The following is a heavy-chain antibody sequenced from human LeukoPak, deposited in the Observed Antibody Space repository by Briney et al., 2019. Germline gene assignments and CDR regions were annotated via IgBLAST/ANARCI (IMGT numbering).Heavy chain of an antibody. CDR2: ISSSGSHI. Sequence: GGSLRLSCAASGFTFSSYSMNWVRQAPGKGLEWVSSISSSGSHIYYADSLKGRFTVSRDNAKNSLFLQMNSLRAEDTAVYYCARGVSSGWYDYFDCWGQGTRVTISS. CDR3: ARGVSSGWYDYFDC. V-gene: IGHV3-21*06. CDR1: GFTFSSYS. D-gene: IGHD6-19*01. J-gene: IGHJ4*02.